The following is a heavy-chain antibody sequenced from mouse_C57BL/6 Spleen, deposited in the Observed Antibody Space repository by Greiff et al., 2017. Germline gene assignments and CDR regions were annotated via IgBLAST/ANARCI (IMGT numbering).Heavy chain of an antibody. V-gene: IGHV5-9-1*02. CDR1: GFTFSSYA. J-gene: IGHJ1*03. Sequence: EVQLQESGEGLVKPGGSLKLSCAASGFTFSSYAMSWVRQTPEKRLEWVAYISSGGDYIYYADTVKGRFTISRDNARNTLYLQMSRLKSEDTALYDCKREDGYYVDFEVWGTGTTVTVSS. CDR2: ISSGGDYI. CDR3: KREDGYYVDFEV. D-gene: IGHD2-3*01.